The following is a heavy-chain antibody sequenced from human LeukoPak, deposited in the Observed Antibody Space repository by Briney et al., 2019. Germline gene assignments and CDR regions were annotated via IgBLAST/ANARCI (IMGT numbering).Heavy chain of an antibody. CDR3: ARDNPPEAFDI. J-gene: IGHJ3*02. Sequence: PSETLSLTCTVSGGSISSYYWSWIRQPPGKGLEWIGYIYYSGSTNYNPSLKSRVTISVDTSKNQFSPKLSSVTAADTAVYYCARDNPPEAFDIWGQGTRVTVSS. CDR1: GGSISSYY. CDR2: IYYSGST. V-gene: IGHV4-59*01. D-gene: IGHD1-14*01.